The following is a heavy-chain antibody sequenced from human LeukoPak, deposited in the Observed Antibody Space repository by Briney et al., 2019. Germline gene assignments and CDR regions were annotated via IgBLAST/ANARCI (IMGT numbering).Heavy chain of an antibody. J-gene: IGHJ5*02. CDR1: GGSISSGGYY. V-gene: IGHV4-61*08. Sequence: PSETLSLTCTVSGGSISSGGYYWSWIRQPPGKGLEWIWYIYYSGSTNYNPSLKSRVTISVDTSKNQFSLKLSSVTAADTAVYYCARMEGSWFDPWGQGTLVTVSS. D-gene: IGHD1-1*01. CDR2: IYYSGST. CDR3: ARMEGSWFDP.